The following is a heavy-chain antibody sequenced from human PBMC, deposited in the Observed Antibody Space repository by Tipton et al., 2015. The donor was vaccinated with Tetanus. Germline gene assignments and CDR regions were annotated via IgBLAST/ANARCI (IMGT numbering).Heavy chain of an antibody. D-gene: IGHD1-26*01. CDR1: GGSVSSFY. Sequence: TLSLTCTVSGGSVSSFYWSWIRQSAGKGLEWIGRIYATGNTNYNPSLESRVTMSIGASKTQFSLSLSSVTAADTAVCYCARDQARGARGWNYFDYWGQGTLVTVSS. CDR2: IYATGNT. CDR3: ARDQARGARGWNYFDY. V-gene: IGHV4-4*07. J-gene: IGHJ4*02.